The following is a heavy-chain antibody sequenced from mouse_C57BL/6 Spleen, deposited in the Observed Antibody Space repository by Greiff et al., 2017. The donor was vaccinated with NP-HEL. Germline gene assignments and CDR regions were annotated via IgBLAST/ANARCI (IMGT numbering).Heavy chain of an antibody. CDR3: TEGSYFDV. J-gene: IGHJ1*03. CDR2: IDPENGDT. CDR1: GFNIKDDY. V-gene: IGHV14-4*01. Sequence: VQLQQPGAELVRPGASVKLSCTASGFNIKDDYMHWVKQRPEQGLEWIGWIDPENGDTEYASKFQGKATITADTSSNTAYLQLSSLTSEDTAVYYCTEGSYFDVWGTGTTVTVSS.